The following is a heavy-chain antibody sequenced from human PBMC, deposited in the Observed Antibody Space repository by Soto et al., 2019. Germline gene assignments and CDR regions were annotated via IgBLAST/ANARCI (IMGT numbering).Heavy chain of an antibody. D-gene: IGHD2-15*01. Sequence: PGGSLRLSCAASGFTFSSYGMHWVRQAPGKGLEWVAVISYDGSNKYYPGSVKGRFTISRENAKNSLYLQMNSLRAGDTAVYYCARAVAAHPPYYYYYGMDVWGQGTTVTVSS. J-gene: IGHJ6*02. V-gene: IGHV3-30*03. CDR1: GFTFSSYG. CDR3: ARAVAAHPPYYYYYGMDV. CDR2: ISYDGSNK.